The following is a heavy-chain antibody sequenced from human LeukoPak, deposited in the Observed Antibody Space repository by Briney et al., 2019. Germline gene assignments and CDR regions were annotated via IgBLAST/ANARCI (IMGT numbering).Heavy chain of an antibody. CDR2: IHRDGRT. CDR3: GNTDIYFNPIDY. J-gene: IGHJ4*02. CDR1: GVSISSSEW. V-gene: IGHV4-4*02. D-gene: IGHD5-18*01. Sequence: SETLSLTCAVSGVSISSSEWWSWVRQPPGQGLEWIGEIHRDGRTRYNPSLKSRVTTSIDYSKNQFSLKVISVTAADTAIYYCGNTDIYFNPIDYWGPGSLVTVSS.